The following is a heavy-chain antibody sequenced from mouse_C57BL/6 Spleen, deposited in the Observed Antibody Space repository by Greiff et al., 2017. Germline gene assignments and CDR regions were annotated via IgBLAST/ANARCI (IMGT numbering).Heavy chain of an antibody. CDR3: ARGVFYYFDY. J-gene: IGHJ2*01. CDR2: IYPGDGDT. V-gene: IGHV1-82*01. CDR1: GYAFSSSW. Sequence: VQLKESGPELVKPGASVKISCKASGYAFSSSWMNWVKQRPGKGLEWIGRIYPGDGDTNYNGKFKGKATLTADKSSSTAYMQLSSLTSEDSAVYFCARGVFYYFDYWGQGTTLTVSS.